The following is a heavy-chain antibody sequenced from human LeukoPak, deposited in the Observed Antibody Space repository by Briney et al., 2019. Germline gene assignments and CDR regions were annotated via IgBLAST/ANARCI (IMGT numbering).Heavy chain of an antibody. J-gene: IGHJ6*04. D-gene: IGHD2-2*01. V-gene: IGHV4-31*03. CDR1: GGSISSGGYH. Sequence: PSQTLSLTCTVSGGSISSGGYHWSWIRQHPGKGLEWIGYIYYSGSTYYNPSLKSRVTISVDTSKNQFSLKLSSVTAADTAVYYCASAVVPAAKDYYGMDVWGKGTTVTVSS. CDR3: ASAVVPAAKDYYGMDV. CDR2: IYYSGST.